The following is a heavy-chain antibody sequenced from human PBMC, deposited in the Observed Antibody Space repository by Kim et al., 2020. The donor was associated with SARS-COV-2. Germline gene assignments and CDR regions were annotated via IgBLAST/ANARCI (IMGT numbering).Heavy chain of an antibody. D-gene: IGHD5-18*01. CDR1: GFTFSSYA. CDR3: AKDRGYSYVNNWFDP. V-gene: IGHV3-23*01. CDR2: ISGSGGST. Sequence: GGSLRLSCAASGFTFSSYAMSWVRQAPGKGLEWVSAISGSGGSTYYADSVKGRFTISRDNSKNTLYLQMNSLRAEDTAVYYCAKDRGYSYVNNWFDPWGQGTLVTVSS. J-gene: IGHJ5*02.